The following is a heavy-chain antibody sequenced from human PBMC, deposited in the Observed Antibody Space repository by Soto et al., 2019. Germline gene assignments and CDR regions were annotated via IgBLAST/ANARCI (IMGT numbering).Heavy chain of an antibody. D-gene: IGHD5-12*01. CDR2: ISAYNGNT. J-gene: IGHJ6*02. CDR1: GYTFTSYG. CDR3: ARDLWLRFRGGGMDV. V-gene: IGHV1-18*01. Sequence: QVQLVQSGAEVKKPGASVKVSCKASGYTFTSYGISWVRQAPGQGLEWMAWISAYNGNTNYAQKLQGRVTMTTDTSTSTAYMEPRSLRSDDTAVYYCARDLWLRFRGGGMDVWGQGTTVTVSS.